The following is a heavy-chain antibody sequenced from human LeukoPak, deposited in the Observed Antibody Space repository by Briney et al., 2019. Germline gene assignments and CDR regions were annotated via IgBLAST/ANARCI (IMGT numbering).Heavy chain of an antibody. Sequence: SVKLSCKASGGTFSSYAISWVRQAPRQGLEWMGGIITIFGTANYAQKFQGRVTITTDESTSTAYMELSSLRSEDTAVYYCAIQLDEEDMVVVPANNWFDPWGQGTLVTVSS. V-gene: IGHV1-69*05. CDR3: AIQLDEEDMVVVPANNWFDP. CDR2: IITIFGTA. D-gene: IGHD2-2*01. CDR1: GGTFSSYA. J-gene: IGHJ5*02.